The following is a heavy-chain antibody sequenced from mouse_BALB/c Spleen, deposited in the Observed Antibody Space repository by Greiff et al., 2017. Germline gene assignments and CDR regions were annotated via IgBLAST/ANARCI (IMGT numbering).Heavy chain of an antibody. D-gene: IGHD2-10*02. V-gene: IGHV3-1*02. Sequence: EVKVEESGPDLVKPSQSLSLTCTVTGYSITSGYSWHWIRQFPGNKLEWLGDIHYSGSTNSNPSLKSRISITKDTSKNQFFLQLNSVTTEDTATYYCARLYGNRYVDVWGAGTTVTVSS. CDR1: GYSITSGYS. J-gene: IGHJ1*01. CDR3: ARLYGNRYVDV. CDR2: IHYSGST.